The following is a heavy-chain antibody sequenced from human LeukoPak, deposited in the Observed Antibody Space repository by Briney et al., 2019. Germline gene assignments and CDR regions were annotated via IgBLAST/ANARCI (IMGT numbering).Heavy chain of an antibody. V-gene: IGHV1-2*02. D-gene: IGHD3-22*01. CDR3: ARGAYDYYYDSSGSTDY. Sequence: GASVKVSCKASGYTFTGYYMHWVRQAPGQGLEWMGWINPNSGGTNYAQKFQGRVTMTRNTSISTAYMELSSLRSEDTAVYYCARGAYDYYYDSSGSTDYWGQGTLVTVSS. J-gene: IGHJ4*02. CDR1: GYTFTGYY. CDR2: INPNSGGT.